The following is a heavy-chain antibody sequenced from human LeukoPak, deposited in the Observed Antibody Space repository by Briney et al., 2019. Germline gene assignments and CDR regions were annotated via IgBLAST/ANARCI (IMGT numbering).Heavy chain of an antibody. CDR1: VYTFTGYY. V-gene: IGHV1-2*02. J-gene: IGHJ5*02. D-gene: IGHD3-22*01. CDR2: INPNSGGT. CDR3: ARGRGYYDSSDYGYGTYNWLDP. Sequence: VASVKVSCKASVYTFTGYYMHWVRQAPGQGLEWMEWINPNSGGTHYAQKFQGRVTMTRDTSISTAYMELRRLRSDDTAVYYCARGRGYYDSSDYGYGTYNWLDPWGQGTLVTVSS.